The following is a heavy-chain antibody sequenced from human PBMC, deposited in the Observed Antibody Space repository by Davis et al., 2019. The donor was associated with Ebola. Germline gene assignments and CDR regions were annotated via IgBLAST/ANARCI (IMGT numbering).Heavy chain of an antibody. D-gene: IGHD6-13*01. Sequence: SVKVSCKASGGTFSSYAISWVRQAPGQGLEWMGGIIPIFGTANYAQKFQGRVTITADESTSTAYMELSSLRSEDTAVYYCARSIGSSSSWYEGSYYYYGMDVWGQGTTVTVSS. CDR3: ARSIGSSSSWYEGSYYYYGMDV. CDR1: GGTFSSYA. CDR2: IIPIFGTA. V-gene: IGHV1-69*13. J-gene: IGHJ6*02.